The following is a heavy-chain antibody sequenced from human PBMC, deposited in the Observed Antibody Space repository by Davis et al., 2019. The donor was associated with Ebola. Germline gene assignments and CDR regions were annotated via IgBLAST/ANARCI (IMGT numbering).Heavy chain of an antibody. J-gene: IGHJ4*02. CDR1: GGSISSYY. CDR3: AREGQSYGDFDY. D-gene: IGHD4-17*01. V-gene: IGHV4-59*01. Sequence: SETLSLTCTVSGGSISSYYWSWIRQPPGKGLEWIGYIYYSGSTNYNPSLKSRVTISVDTSKNQFSLKLSSVTAADTAVYYCAREGQSYGDFDYWGQGTLVTVSS. CDR2: IYYSGST.